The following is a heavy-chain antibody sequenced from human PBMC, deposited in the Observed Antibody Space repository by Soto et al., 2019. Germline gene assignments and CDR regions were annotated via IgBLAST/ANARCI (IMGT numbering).Heavy chain of an antibody. V-gene: IGHV4-34*01. J-gene: IGHJ4*02. CDR1: GGSPNAYY. D-gene: IGHD1-1*01. CDR3: VTSNNLFHSYYDN. Sequence: SETLSLTCEVYGGSPNAYYWTWIRQSPGKGLEWIGEINHSGKIHYNPSLESRLTISADTSKRQFSLTLTSVTAADAAMYYCVTSNNLFHSYYDNWGQGTLVTVSS. CDR2: INHSGKI.